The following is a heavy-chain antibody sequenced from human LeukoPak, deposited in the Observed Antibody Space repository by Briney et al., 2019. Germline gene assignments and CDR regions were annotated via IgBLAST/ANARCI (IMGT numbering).Heavy chain of an antibody. CDR3: ARGSRYGDYPYYCDF. V-gene: IGHV3-30*02. CDR1: GFTFGSYG. J-gene: IGHJ4*02. D-gene: IGHD4-17*01. Sequence: PGGSLRLSCAASGFTFGSYGMHWVRQAPGKGLDWVAFVRYDGNNPYYSASVKGRFTISRDNSKYTVLLQMNNLRLEDAAVYYCARGSRYGDYPYYCDFWGQGTLVTVSS. CDR2: VRYDGNNP.